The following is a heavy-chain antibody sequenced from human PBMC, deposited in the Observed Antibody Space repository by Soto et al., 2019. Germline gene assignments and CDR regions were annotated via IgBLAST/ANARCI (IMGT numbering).Heavy chain of an antibody. CDR1: GYTLTELS. Sequence: ASVKVSCKVSGYTLTELSMHWVRQAPGKGLEWMGGFDPEDGETIYAQKFQGTVTMTEDTSTDTAYMELSSLRSEDTAVYYCATAPFLYGSYVGIDYWGQGTLVTVSS. D-gene: IGHD1-26*01. CDR3: ATAPFLYGSYVGIDY. V-gene: IGHV1-24*01. CDR2: FDPEDGET. J-gene: IGHJ4*02.